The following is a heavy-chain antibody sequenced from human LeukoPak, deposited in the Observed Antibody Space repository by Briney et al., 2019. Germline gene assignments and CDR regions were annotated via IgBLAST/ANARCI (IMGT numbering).Heavy chain of an antibody. V-gene: IGHV3-11*04. D-gene: IGHD3-9*01. Sequence: GGSLRLSCAASGLTFSDYYMTWIRQAPGKGLEWGSSISGTGTTIYSPDSVRGRFTVSRDNAMNSLFLHMNRLRAEDTAVYYCAKEVYGYDLLTGCDSWGQGTLVTVSS. CDR2: ISGTGTTI. J-gene: IGHJ4*02. CDR3: AKEVYGYDLLTGCDS. CDR1: GLTFSDYY.